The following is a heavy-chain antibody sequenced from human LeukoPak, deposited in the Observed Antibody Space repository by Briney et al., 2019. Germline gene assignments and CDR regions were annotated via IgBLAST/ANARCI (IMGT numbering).Heavy chain of an antibody. Sequence: SVKVSCKASGGTFSSYAISWVRQAPGQGLEWMGGIIPIFGTANYAQKFQGRVTITADESTRTAYMELSSLRSEDTAVYYCARDTWHRYCSSTSCYRGWLDPWGQGTLVTVSS. D-gene: IGHD2-2*01. J-gene: IGHJ5*02. V-gene: IGHV1-69*13. CDR1: GGTFSSYA. CDR3: ARDTWHRYCSSTSCYRGWLDP. CDR2: IIPIFGTA.